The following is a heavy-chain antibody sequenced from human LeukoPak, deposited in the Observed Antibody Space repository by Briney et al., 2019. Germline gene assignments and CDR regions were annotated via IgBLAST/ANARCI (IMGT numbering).Heavy chain of an antibody. Sequence: PGGSLRLSCAASGVTFSSYAMSWVRQAPGKGLEWVSAISGSGGSTYYADSMKGRFSISRDNSKNTLYLQMNSLRAEDTAVYYCAKDGKYYDFWSGYYSRSYYYYMDVWGKGTTVTVSS. J-gene: IGHJ6*03. CDR2: ISGSGGST. CDR1: GVTFSSYA. D-gene: IGHD3-3*01. CDR3: AKDGKYYDFWSGYYSRSYYYYMDV. V-gene: IGHV3-23*01.